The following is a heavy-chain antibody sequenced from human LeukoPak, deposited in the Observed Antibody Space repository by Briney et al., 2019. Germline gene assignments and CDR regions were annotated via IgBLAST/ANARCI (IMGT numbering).Heavy chain of an antibody. Sequence: PSETLSLTCTVSGGSISSYYWSWIRQPPGKGLEWIGYIYYSGSTNYNPSLKSRVTISVDTSMNQFSLKLSSVTAADTAVYYCARDHSALVTPFYFDYWGQGTLVTVSS. J-gene: IGHJ4*02. CDR2: IYYSGST. CDR3: ARDHSALVTPFYFDY. D-gene: IGHD4-23*01. CDR1: GGSISSYY. V-gene: IGHV4-59*01.